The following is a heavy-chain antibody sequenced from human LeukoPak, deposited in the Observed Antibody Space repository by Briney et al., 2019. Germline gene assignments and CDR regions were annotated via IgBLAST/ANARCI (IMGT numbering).Heavy chain of an antibody. J-gene: IGHJ4*02. Sequence: EASVKVSCKASGYTFANYAVHWVRQAPGQRLEWMGWINAGNGKTNYSQRFQGRVTLTRDTSASTVYMELRSLRSEDTAVYYCARGYYDLLTGHVVTYYFDYWGQGTLATVSS. CDR2: INAGNGKT. CDR3: ARGYYDLLTGHVVTYYFDY. CDR1: GYTFANYA. V-gene: IGHV1-3*01. D-gene: IGHD3-9*01.